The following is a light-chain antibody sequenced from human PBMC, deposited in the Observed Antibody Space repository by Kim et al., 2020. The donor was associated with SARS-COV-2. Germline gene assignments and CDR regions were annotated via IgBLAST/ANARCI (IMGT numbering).Light chain of an antibody. V-gene: IGKV3-15*01. Sequence: ETVMTQSPATLSVSPGERATLSCRASPSIGSSLAWYQQKPGQAPRLLIYGASTRATGISARFSGSGSGTEFTLTLSSLQSEDFAVYYCQQYDSWPLTFGQGTRLEIK. CDR3: QQYDSWPLT. CDR1: PSIGSS. CDR2: GAS. J-gene: IGKJ5*01.